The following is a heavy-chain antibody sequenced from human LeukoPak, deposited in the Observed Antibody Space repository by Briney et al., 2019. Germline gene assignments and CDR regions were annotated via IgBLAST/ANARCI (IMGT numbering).Heavy chain of an antibody. J-gene: IGHJ6*03. Sequence: ASVKVSCKVSGYTLTELSMHWVRQAPGKGLEWMGTFDPEDGEAIYAQKFQGRVTMTEDTSTDTAYMELRSLRSDDTAVYYCARQGVTAAENNYFYYYMDFWGKGTTVTVSS. CDR3: ARQGVTAAENNYFYYYMDF. CDR2: FDPEDGEA. D-gene: IGHD6-13*01. CDR1: GYTLTELS. V-gene: IGHV1-24*01.